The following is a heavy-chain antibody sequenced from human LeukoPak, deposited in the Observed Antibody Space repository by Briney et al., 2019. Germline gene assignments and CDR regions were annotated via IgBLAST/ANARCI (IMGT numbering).Heavy chain of an antibody. CDR1: GFTFSNYG. CDR2: IWYDGSNK. V-gene: IGHV3-33*01. Sequence: AGSLRLSCAASGFTFSNYGMHWVRQAPGKGLEWVAAIWYDGSNKYYADSVKGRFTISRDNSKNTLYLQMNCLRAEDTSVYYCARDQACSSTSCYGGFDYWGQGTLVTVSS. D-gene: IGHD2-2*01. CDR3: ARDQACSSTSCYGGFDY. J-gene: IGHJ4*02.